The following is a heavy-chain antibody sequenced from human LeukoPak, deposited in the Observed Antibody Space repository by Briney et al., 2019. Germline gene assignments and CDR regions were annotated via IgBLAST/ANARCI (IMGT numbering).Heavy chain of an antibody. J-gene: IGHJ4*02. Sequence: SETLSLTCAVSGHSISSGYYWGWIRQPPGKGLEWIGSIYHSGSTYYNPSLKSRVTISVDTSKNQFSLKLSSVTAADTAVYYCARSNYDFWSGYCDYWGQGTLVTVSS. D-gene: IGHD3-3*01. CDR3: ARSNYDFWSGYCDY. CDR1: GHSISSGYY. V-gene: IGHV4-38-2*01. CDR2: IYHSGST.